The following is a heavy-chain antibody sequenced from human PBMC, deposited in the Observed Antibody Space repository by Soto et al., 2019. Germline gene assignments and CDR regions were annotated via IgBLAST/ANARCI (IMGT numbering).Heavy chain of an antibody. J-gene: IGHJ4*02. D-gene: IGHD2-15*01. Sequence: QVQLQESGPGLVKPSQTLSLTCTVSGGSISSGNYYRSWIRHPPGKGMEWIGFISYSGSTYYSTSLKSRVTISVDTSKSQFSLNLSFVTAADTAVYYCATMGTPATGLYFFDYWGQGSLVTVSS. CDR1: GGSISSGNYY. V-gene: IGHV4-30-4*01. CDR3: ATMGTPATGLYFFDY. CDR2: ISYSGST.